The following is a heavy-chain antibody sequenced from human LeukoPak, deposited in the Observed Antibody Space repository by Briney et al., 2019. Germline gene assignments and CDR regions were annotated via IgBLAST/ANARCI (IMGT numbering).Heavy chain of an antibody. CDR2: IYYSGST. J-gene: IGHJ4*02. V-gene: IGHV4-59*01. Sequence: SETLSLTCTVSGGSISSYYWSWIRQPPGKGLEWIGYIYYSGSTNYNPSLKSRVTISVDTSKNQFSLKLSSVTAADTAVYYCARDVWGANYFDYWGQGTLVTVSS. CDR3: ARDVWGANYFDY. CDR1: GGSISSYY. D-gene: IGHD3-16*01.